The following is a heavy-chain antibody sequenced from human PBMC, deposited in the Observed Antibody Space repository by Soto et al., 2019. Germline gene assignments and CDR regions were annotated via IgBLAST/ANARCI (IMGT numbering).Heavy chain of an antibody. V-gene: IGHV3-30*18. J-gene: IGHJ6*02. CDR1: GFTFSSYG. Sequence: GGSLRLSCAASGFTFSSYGMHWVRQAPGKGLEWVAVISYDGSNKHYVDSVRGRFTISRDNSKNTLYLQMNSLRAEDTAVYYCAKDRGAVPAASHYYYGMDVWGQGTTVTVSS. D-gene: IGHD2-2*01. CDR3: AKDRGAVPAASHYYYGMDV. CDR2: ISYDGSNK.